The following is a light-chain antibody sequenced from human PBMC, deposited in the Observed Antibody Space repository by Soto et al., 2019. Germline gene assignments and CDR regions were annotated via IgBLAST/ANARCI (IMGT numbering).Light chain of an antibody. V-gene: IGKV3-20*01. J-gene: IGKJ1*01. CDR3: HQYGSSPRT. Sequence: EKLMTQSPATLSVTLGERATLSCGASQSFTSNYLAWYQQKPGQAPRLLIYGASTRATGIPDRFSGSGSGTDFTLTISRLEPEDFAVYYCHQYGSSPRTFGQGTKV. CDR2: GAS. CDR1: QSFTSNY.